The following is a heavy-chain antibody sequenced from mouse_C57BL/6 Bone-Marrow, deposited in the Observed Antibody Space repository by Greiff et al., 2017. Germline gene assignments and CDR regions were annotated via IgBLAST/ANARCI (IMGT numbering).Heavy chain of an antibody. D-gene: IGHD2-4*01. V-gene: IGHV1-81*01. Sequence: QVQLQQSGAELARPGASVTLSCKASGYTFTSYGISWVKQRTGQGLEWIGEIYPRSGNTYYNEKFKGKATLTADKSSRTAYMELRSLTSEDSAVYFCARSRDYEYSWFAYWGQGTLVTVSA. CDR1: GYTFTSYG. CDR3: ARSRDYEYSWFAY. CDR2: IYPRSGNT. J-gene: IGHJ3*01.